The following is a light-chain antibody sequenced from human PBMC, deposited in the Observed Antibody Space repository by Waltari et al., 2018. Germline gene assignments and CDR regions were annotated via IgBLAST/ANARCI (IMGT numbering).Light chain of an antibody. V-gene: IGKV2-30*02. CDR3: MQSTHWPPWT. CDR2: KVS. CDR1: LVHSDGNIY. Sequence: LVHSDGNIYVHWCQQRPGQSPRRLIYKVSNRDAGGPDKFSGSGSGTDFTLKISRVEAEDVGVYYCMQSTHWPPWTFGQGTRVEIQ. J-gene: IGKJ1*01.